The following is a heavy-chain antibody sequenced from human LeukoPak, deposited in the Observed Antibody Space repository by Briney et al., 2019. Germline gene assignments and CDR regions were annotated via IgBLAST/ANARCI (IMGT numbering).Heavy chain of an antibody. D-gene: IGHD3-16*02. Sequence: ASVKVSCKASGYTFTSYAMNWVRQAPGQGLEWMGWIHPSTGNPTYAQGFTGRFVFSLDTSVSTTYLQISSLKAEDTAVYFCARAFQSLGGLSLPDYRGQGTLVTVSS. J-gene: IGHJ4*02. CDR2: IHPSTGNP. CDR1: GYTFTSYA. V-gene: IGHV7-4-1*02. CDR3: ARAFQSLGGLSLPDY.